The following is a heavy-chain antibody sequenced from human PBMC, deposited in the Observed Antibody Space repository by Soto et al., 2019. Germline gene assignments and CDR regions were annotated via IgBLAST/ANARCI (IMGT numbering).Heavy chain of an antibody. V-gene: IGHV3-7*03. CDR3: ARDPFPTMISYFDY. D-gene: IGHD3-22*01. J-gene: IGHJ4*02. CDR1: GFTFSSYW. CDR2: IKQDGSEK. Sequence: GGTLRLSCAASGFTFSSYWMSWVRQAPGKWLEWVANIKQDGSEKYYVGSVKGRFTISRDNAKNSLYLQMNSLRAEDTAVYYCARDPFPTMISYFDYWGQGTLVTVSS.